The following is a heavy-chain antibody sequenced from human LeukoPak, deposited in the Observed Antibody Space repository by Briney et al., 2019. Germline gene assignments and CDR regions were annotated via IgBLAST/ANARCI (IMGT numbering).Heavy chain of an antibody. CDR3: ARSGVVPGGWYFDL. CDR1: GGTFSSYA. D-gene: IGHD4-23*01. Sequence: ASVKVSCKASGGTFSSYAISWVRQAPGQGLEWMGGIIPIFGTANYAQKFQGRVTITADESTSTAYMELSSLRSEDTAVYYCARSGVVPGGWYFDLWGRGTLVTVSS. V-gene: IGHV1-69*13. CDR2: IIPIFGTA. J-gene: IGHJ2*01.